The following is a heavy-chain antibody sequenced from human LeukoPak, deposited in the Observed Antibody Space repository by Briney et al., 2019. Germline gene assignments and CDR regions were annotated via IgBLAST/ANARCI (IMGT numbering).Heavy chain of an antibody. CDR3: ARGCGSGSYSYYFDY. V-gene: IGHV4-34*01. J-gene: IGHJ4*02. Sequence: PSETLSLTCAVYSGSFSGYYWSWIRQPPAKGLEWIGEINHSGSTNYNPSLKSRVTISVDTSKNQFSLKLSSVTAADTAVYYCARGCGSGSYSYYFDYWGQGTLVTVSP. CDR2: INHSGST. D-gene: IGHD3-10*01. CDR1: SGSFSGYY.